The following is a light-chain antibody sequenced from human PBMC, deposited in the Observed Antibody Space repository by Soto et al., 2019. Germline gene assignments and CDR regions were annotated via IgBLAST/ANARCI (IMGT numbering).Light chain of an antibody. Sequence: EIVLRQSPGTLSLSPGERATLSCRASQTVSINYLAWYQQKPGQAPRLLVYGASSRATGIPDRFSGSGSGTDFTLTIRRLEPEAIAVYYCQQYGXAPWTFGRGXKVDTK. V-gene: IGKV3-20*01. CDR2: GAS. CDR3: QQYGXAPWT. J-gene: IGKJ1*01. CDR1: QTVSINY.